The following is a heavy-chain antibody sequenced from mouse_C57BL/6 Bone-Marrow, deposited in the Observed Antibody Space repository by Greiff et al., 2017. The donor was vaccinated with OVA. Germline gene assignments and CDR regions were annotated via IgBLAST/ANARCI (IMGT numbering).Heavy chain of an antibody. CDR2: IYPGSGST. V-gene: IGHV1-66*01. CDR1: GYSFTSYY. Sequence: VQLQQSGPELVKPGASVKISCKASGYSFTSYYIHWVKQRPGQGLEWIGWIYPGSGSTNYNEKFKGKATFTADTSSNTAYMQLSSLTTEDSAIYYCAREGYYGSSDYFDYWGQGTTLTVSS. CDR3: AREGYYGSSDYFDY. J-gene: IGHJ2*01. D-gene: IGHD1-1*01.